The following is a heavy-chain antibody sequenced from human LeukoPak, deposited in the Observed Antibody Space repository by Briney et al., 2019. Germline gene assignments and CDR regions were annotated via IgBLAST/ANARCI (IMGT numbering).Heavy chain of an antibody. CDR2: IYNSGST. CDR1: GGSISSYY. Sequence: SETLSLTCTVSGGSISSYYWSWIRQPPGKGLEWIGYIYNSGSTNYNPSLKSRVTISVDTSKNQFSLKLSSVTAADTAVYYCARRGNWGFFDYWGQGTLVTVSS. J-gene: IGHJ4*02. V-gene: IGHV4-59*01. CDR3: ARRGNWGFFDY. D-gene: IGHD7-27*01.